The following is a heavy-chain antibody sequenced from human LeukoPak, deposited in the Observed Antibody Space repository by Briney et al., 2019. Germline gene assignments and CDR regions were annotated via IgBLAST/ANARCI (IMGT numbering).Heavy chain of an antibody. CDR1: GFTFSSQG. J-gene: IGHJ4*02. Sequence: GGTLRLSCAASGFTFSSQGMSWVRQAPGKGLEGVSGISGSGGSTYYADSVKGRLTISRDNSKNTLYLQMNSLRAEDTAVYYCAKDITPIQLRDYWGQGTLVTVSS. CDR3: AKDITPIQLRDY. V-gene: IGHV3-23*01. CDR2: ISGSGGST. D-gene: IGHD5-18*01.